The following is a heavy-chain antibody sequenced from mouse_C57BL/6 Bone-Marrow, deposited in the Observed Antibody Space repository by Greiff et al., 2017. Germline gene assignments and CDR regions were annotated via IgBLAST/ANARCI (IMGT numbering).Heavy chain of an antibody. CDR2: IDPSDSET. D-gene: IGHD1-1*01. CDR1: GYTFTSYW. J-gene: IGHJ2*01. V-gene: IGHV1-52*01. CDR3: ARGNYYPYFDY. Sequence: QVQLQQPGAELVRPGSSVKLSCKASGYTFTSYWMHWVKQRPIQGLEWIGNIDPSDSETHYNQKFKDKATLTVDKSSSTAYMQLSSLTSEDSAVYYCARGNYYPYFDYWGQGTTRTVSS.